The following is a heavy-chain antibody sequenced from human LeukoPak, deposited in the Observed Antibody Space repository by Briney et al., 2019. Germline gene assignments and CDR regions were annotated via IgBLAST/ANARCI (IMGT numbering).Heavy chain of an antibody. CDR2: ISGSGGST. CDR1: GFTFSSYA. Sequence: PGGSLRLSCAASGFTFSSYAMSWVRQAPGKGLEWVSAISGSGGSTYYADSVKGRFIISRDNSKNTLYLQMNSLRAEDTAVYYCAKDLLAKPHYYYYGMDVWGQGTTVTVSS. V-gene: IGHV3-23*01. J-gene: IGHJ6*02. CDR3: AKDLLAKPHYYYYGMDV.